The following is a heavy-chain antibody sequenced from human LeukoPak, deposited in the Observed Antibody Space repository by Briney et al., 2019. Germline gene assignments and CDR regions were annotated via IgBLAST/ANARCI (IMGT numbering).Heavy chain of an antibody. V-gene: IGHV1-18*01. CDR3: AINYDSGRRGY. J-gene: IGHJ4*02. CDR2: ISAYNGNT. D-gene: IGHD3-16*01. CDR1: GYTFTSYG. Sequence: RASVKVSCKASGYTFTSYGISWVRQAPGQGLEWMGWISAYNGNTNYAQKLQGRVTMTTDTSTSTAYMELRSLRSDDTAVYYCAINYDSGRRGYWGQGTLVTVSS.